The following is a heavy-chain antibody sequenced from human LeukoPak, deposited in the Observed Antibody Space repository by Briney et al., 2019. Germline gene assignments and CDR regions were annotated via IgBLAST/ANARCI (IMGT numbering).Heavy chain of an antibody. Sequence: PSETLSLTCTVSSGSISNYYWSWIRQPPGKGLEWIGDIYYSESTKYNPYLKRRLTISVDTSKNQFSLRLTSVTAADTAVYYCARHISGATKELSAFDIWGQGTMVNVSS. D-gene: IGHD1-20*01. J-gene: IGHJ3*02. CDR1: SGSISNYY. CDR3: ARHISGATKELSAFDI. V-gene: IGHV4-59*08. CDR2: IYYSEST.